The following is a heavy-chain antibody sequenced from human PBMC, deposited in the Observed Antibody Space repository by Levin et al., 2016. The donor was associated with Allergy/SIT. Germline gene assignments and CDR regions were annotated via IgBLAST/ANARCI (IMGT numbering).Heavy chain of an antibody. V-gene: IGHV1-3*01. D-gene: IGHD3-16*01. CDR3: ATYTGVYFAY. J-gene: IGHJ4*02. Sequence: WVRQAPGQGLEWMGWINAANGVTTYSQRFQGRVTITWDTSATTAYMDLSSLRSEDTAVYYCATYTGVYFAYWGQGALVTVSS. CDR2: INAANGVT.